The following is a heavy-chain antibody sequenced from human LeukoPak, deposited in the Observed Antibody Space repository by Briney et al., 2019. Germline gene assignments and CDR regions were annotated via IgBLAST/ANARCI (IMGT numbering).Heavy chain of an antibody. V-gene: IGHV3-11*04. Sequence: GGSLRLSCAASGFTFSDYYMTWLRQAPGKGLEWVSYISSGGDFIHYADSVEGRFTISRDNTKKSLYLQMNSLRAEDTAVYFCASYDSSGYGALQHWGQGTLVTVSS. CDR3: ASYDSSGYGALQH. D-gene: IGHD3-22*01. CDR2: ISSGGDFI. J-gene: IGHJ1*01. CDR1: GFTFSDYY.